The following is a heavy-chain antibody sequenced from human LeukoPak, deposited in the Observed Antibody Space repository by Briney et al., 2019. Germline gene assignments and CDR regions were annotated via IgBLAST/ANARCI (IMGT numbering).Heavy chain of an antibody. D-gene: IGHD3-22*01. CDR2: FDPEDGET. J-gene: IGHJ5*02. CDR1: GYTLTELS. V-gene: IGHV1-24*01. CDR3: ATLYYDSSGYRDNWFDP. Sequence: ASVKVSCKVSGYTLTELSMHWVRQAPGKGLEWMGGFDPEDGETTYAQKFQGRVTMTEDTSTDTAYMELSSLRSEDTAVYYCATLYYDSSGYRDNWFDPWGQGTLVTVSS.